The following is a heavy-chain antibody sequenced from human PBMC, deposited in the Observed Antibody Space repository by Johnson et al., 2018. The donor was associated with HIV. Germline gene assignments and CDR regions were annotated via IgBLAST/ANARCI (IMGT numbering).Heavy chain of an antibody. CDR2: ISSSGTIK. V-gene: IGHV3-11*04. CDR1: GFSFKDYY. Sequence: QLVESGGGLVKPGGSLRLSCATSGFSFKDYYMNWVRQTPGKGLEWVSHISSSGTIKYYADSVKWRFTVSRDNAKKSLYLEMTSLRVDDTAVYYCARDQGELRRTHAFDIWGQGTMVTVSS. CDR3: ARDQGELRRTHAFDI. J-gene: IGHJ3*02. D-gene: IGHD1-14*01.